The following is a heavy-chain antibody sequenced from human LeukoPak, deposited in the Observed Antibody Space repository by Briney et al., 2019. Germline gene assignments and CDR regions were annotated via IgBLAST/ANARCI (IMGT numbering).Heavy chain of an antibody. V-gene: IGHV4-34*01. CDR1: GGSISSYY. D-gene: IGHD3-10*01. CDR3: ARGQPHMVRGGLRSNWIDA. Sequence: SETLSLTCTVSGGSISSYYWSWIRQPPAKGQDWIGKMNNSGSTNYNPSLKSRVTISVDTSKNQFSLKMTSVTAADTAVYYCARGQPHMVRGGLRSNWIDAWGRGTLVTVSS. J-gene: IGHJ5*02. CDR2: MNNSGST.